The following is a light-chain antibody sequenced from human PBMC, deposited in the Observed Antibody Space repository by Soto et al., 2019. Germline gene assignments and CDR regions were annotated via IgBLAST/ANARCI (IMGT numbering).Light chain of an antibody. CDR2: DAS. V-gene: IGKV1-5*01. J-gene: IGKJ1*01. CDR3: QQYDNYLT. CDR1: QNIRNL. Sequence: DIHLTHSPSTLSAAVVDSVTITFRASQNIRNLLAWYQQKPGKAPKPLIYDASTLKTGVPSRFSGSGSGTEFTLTISSLQPDDFATYYCQQYDNYLTFGRGTKVDIK.